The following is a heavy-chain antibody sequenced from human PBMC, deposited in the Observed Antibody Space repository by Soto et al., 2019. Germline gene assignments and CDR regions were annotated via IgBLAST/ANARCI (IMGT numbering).Heavy chain of an antibody. V-gene: IGHV3-73*02. CDR1: GFTFSGSA. CDR3: TMGLLWFGAY. D-gene: IGHD3-10*01. J-gene: IGHJ4*02. CDR2: IRSKANSYAT. Sequence: EVQLVESGGGLVQPGGSLKLSCAASGFTFSGSAMHWVRQASGKGLEWVGRIRSKANSYATAYAASVKGRFTISRDDSKNTADLQMNSLKTEDTAVYYCTMGLLWFGAYWGQGTLVTVSS.